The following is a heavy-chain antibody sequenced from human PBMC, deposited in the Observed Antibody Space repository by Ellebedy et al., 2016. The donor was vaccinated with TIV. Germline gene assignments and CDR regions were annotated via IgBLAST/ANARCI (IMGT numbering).Heavy chain of an antibody. CDR3: ARLGIGGWFWDY. J-gene: IGHJ4*02. V-gene: IGHV4-39*01. Sequence: SETLSLXXTVSGGSISSGGYYWSWIRQPPGKGLEWIGRIYYSGSTYYNPSLKSRVTISVDTSKNQFSLKLSSVTAADTAVYYCARLGIGGWFWDYWGQGTLVTVSS. CDR2: IYYSGST. D-gene: IGHD6-19*01. CDR1: GGSISSGGYY.